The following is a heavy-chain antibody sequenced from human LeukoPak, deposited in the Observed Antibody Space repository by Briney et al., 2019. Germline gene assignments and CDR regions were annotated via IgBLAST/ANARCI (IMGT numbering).Heavy chain of an antibody. CDR3: ARVSSAADGYYYYYYMDV. D-gene: IGHD5-24*01. V-gene: IGHV4-59*01. Sequence: PSETLSLTCTVSGGSISSYYWSWIRQPPGKGLEWIGYIYYSGSTNYNPSLKSRVTISVDTSKNQFSLKLNSVTAAATAVYYCARVSSAADGYYYYYYMDVWGKGTTGTVSS. J-gene: IGHJ6*03. CDR2: IYYSGST. CDR1: GGSISSYY.